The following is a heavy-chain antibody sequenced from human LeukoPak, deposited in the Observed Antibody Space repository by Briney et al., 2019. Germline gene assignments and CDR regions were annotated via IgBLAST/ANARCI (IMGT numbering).Heavy chain of an antibody. CDR2: IIPIFGTA. V-gene: IGHV1-69*13. D-gene: IGHD3-22*01. Sequence: ASVKVSCKASGGTFSSYAISWVRQAPGQGLEWMGGIIPIFGTANYAQKFQGRVTITADESTSTAYMELSSLRSEGTAVYYCARDRYYYDSSGRTYYFDYWGQGTLVTVSS. CDR3: ARDRYYYDSSGRTYYFDY. CDR1: GGTFSSYA. J-gene: IGHJ4*02.